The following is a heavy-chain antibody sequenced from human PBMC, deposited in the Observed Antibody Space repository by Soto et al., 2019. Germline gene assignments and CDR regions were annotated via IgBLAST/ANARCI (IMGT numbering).Heavy chain of an antibody. Sequence: KSSETLSLTCTVSGGSMSRYYWTWIRQPPGKELEWIGNIHYTGSTNYNPSLKSRVTILLGTSTSQFSLKVSSVTAADTAVYYCARDLTISSTDGPLDPWGHGTLVTVSS. CDR3: ARDLTISSTDGPLDP. D-gene: IGHD1-1*01. V-gene: IGHV4-59*01. J-gene: IGHJ5*02. CDR2: IHYTGST. CDR1: GGSMSRYY.